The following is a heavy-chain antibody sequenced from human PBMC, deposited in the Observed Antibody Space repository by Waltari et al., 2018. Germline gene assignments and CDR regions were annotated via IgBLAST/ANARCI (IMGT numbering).Heavy chain of an antibody. Sequence: QLELQESGPGLVKPSETLSLTCRVSGGSIRRSGYYWCGLRPPPGQGLDGSGSIYYWVWIRQPPGKGLEWIGSIYYSGTTYYNPSLNSRVTISVDTSKNQFSLKLTSVTAADTAMYFCARQSYYDESGHDWGQGTLVTVSS. D-gene: IGHD3-22*01. J-gene: IGHJ4*02. CDR3: ARQSYYDESGHD. V-gene: IGHV4-39*01. CDR2: IYYSGTT. CDR1: GGSIRRSGYYWCGLRPPPGQGLDGSGSIYY.